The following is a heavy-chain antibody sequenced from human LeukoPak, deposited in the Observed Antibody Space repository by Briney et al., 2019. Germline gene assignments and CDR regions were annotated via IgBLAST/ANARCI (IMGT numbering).Heavy chain of an antibody. CDR2: ISSSGSAV. Sequence: GGSLSLSCAASGFTFSSYEMNWVRQAPGKGLEWVSKISSSGSAVYYADSVKGRFTISRDNAKSTLYLQMNSLRAEDTAVYYCARGGSLGYWGQGTLVTVSS. V-gene: IGHV3-48*03. CDR3: ARGGSLGY. J-gene: IGHJ4*02. CDR1: GFTFSSYE. D-gene: IGHD6-19*01.